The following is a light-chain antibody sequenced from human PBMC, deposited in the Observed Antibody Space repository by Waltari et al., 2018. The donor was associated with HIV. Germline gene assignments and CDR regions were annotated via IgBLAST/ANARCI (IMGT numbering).Light chain of an antibody. CDR3: CSYAGSSTLI. V-gene: IGLV2-23*02. Sequence: QSALTQPASVSGSPGQSITISCTGTSSDVGSYNLVSWYQQHPGKVPKLIIYEVSKRPSGVSYRFSGSKSGDTASLTISGLQAEDEADYYCCSYAGSSTLISGGGTKRTV. CDR2: EVS. J-gene: IGLJ2*01. CDR1: SSDVGSYNL.